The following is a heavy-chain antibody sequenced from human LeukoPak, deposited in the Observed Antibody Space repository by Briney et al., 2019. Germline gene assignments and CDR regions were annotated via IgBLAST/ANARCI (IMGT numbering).Heavy chain of an antibody. CDR1: GFTFSSYA. Sequence: GSLRLSCAASGFTFSSYAMHWVRQPPGKGLEWIGEINHSGSTNYNPSLKSRVTISVDTSKNQFSLKLSSVTAADTAVYYCARAIKRDGYNYYYYYYGMDVWGQGTTVTVSS. D-gene: IGHD5-12*01. V-gene: IGHV4-34*01. CDR2: INHSGST. CDR3: ARAIKRDGYNYYYYYYGMDV. J-gene: IGHJ6*02.